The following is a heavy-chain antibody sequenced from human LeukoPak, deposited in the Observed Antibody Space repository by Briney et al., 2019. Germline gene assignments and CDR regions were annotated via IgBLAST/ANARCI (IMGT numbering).Heavy chain of an antibody. CDR1: GGTSSSYA. CDR2: IIPIFGTA. Sequence: SVKVSCKASGGTSSSYAISWVRQAPGQGLEWKGGIIPIFGTANYAQKFQGRVTITADESTSTAYMELSSLRSEDTAVYYCASPNYYDSSGYLYYFDYWGQGTLVTVSS. CDR3: ASPNYYDSSGYLYYFDY. D-gene: IGHD3-22*01. J-gene: IGHJ4*02. V-gene: IGHV1-69*13.